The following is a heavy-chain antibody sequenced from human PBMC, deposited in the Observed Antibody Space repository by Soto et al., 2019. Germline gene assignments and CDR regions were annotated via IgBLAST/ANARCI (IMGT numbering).Heavy chain of an antibody. CDR2: IYYSGST. CDR1: GGSISSYY. V-gene: IGHV4-59*01. Sequence: SETLSLTCTVSGGSISSYYWSWIRQPPGKGLEWIGYIYYSGSTNYNPSLKSRVTISVDTSKNQFSLKLSSVTAADTAVYYCARESSGYYQSWGQGTLVTVPQ. J-gene: IGHJ4*02. CDR3: ARESSGYYQS. D-gene: IGHD3-22*01.